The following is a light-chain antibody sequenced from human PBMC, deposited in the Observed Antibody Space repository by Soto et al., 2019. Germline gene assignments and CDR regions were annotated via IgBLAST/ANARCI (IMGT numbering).Light chain of an antibody. J-gene: IGKJ1*01. CDR1: ESIGDY. V-gene: IGKV3D-15*01. Sequence: IVLTQSPGALSLSPGDRATLSFWASESIGDYLAWYQQSTGQAPRILIYAASRRASGTPHRFSGSGSGTELNLTISSLQSEDFAVYYCQQYNNWPGTCGQGTKVDIK. CDR3: QQYNNWPGT. CDR2: AAS.